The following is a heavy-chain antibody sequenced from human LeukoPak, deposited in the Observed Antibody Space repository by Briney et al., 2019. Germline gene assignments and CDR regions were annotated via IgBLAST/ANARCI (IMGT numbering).Heavy chain of an antibody. V-gene: IGHV3-21*01. D-gene: IGHD4-17*01. CDR2: ISSSTSYI. CDR1: GFTFSSYS. Sequence: GGSLRLSCAASGFTFSSYSFNWVRQAPGKGLEWVSCISSSTSYIYYADSVRGRFTISRDNAKNSLYLQMNSLRVEDTAVYYCARAPGYYGDPFDYWGQGTLVTASS. CDR3: ARAPGYYGDPFDY. J-gene: IGHJ4*02.